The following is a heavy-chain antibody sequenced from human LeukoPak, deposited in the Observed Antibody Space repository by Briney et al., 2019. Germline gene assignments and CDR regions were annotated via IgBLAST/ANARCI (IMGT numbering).Heavy chain of an antibody. Sequence: SQTLSLTCTVSGGSISSGGYYWSWIRQHPGKGLEWLGYIYYSGSTYYNPSLKSRVTISVDTSKNQFSLKLSSVTAADTAVYYCARDLGCSSTSCPEDYYYYGMDVWGKGTTVTVSS. CDR3: ARDLGCSSTSCPEDYYYYGMDV. CDR1: GGSISSGGYY. CDR2: IYYSGST. D-gene: IGHD2-2*01. V-gene: IGHV4-31*03. J-gene: IGHJ6*04.